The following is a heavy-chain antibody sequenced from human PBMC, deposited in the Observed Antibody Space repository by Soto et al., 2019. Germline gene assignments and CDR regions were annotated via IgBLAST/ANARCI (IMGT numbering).Heavy chain of an antibody. CDR3: ARGARYCYDSSGNYFYS. CDR1: GYTFTSHG. CDR2: ISAYNGNT. V-gene: IGHV1-18*01. J-gene: IGHJ5*01. Sequence: ASVKVSCKASGYTFTSHGISWVRQAPGQGLEWMGWISAYNGNTNYAQKLQGRVTMTTDTSTSTAYMELRSLRSDDTAVYYCARGARYCYDSSGNYFYSRGQRTVVPVSS. D-gene: IGHD3-22*01.